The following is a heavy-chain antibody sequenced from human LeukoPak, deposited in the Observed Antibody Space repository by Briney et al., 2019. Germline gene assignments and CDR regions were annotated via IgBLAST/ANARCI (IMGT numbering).Heavy chain of an antibody. D-gene: IGHD2-2*01. J-gene: IGHJ3*02. CDR3: ARTDQGNDAFDI. CDR1: GFTFSSYS. CDR2: ITSSSGYI. V-gene: IGHV3-21*01. Sequence: PGGSLRLSCAASGFTFSSYSMHWVRQSPGKGLEWVSSITSSSGYIYYVDSARGRFTISRDNAKNSLYLQMNSLRAEDTAMYYCARTDQGNDAFDIWGQGTMVTVSS.